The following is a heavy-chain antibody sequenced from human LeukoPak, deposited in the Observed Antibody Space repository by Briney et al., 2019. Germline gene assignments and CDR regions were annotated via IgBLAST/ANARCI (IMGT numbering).Heavy chain of an antibody. J-gene: IGHJ6*03. CDR3: ARGGGSYPHYYYYYYMDI. Sequence: PSQTLSLTCTVSGGSISSGSYYWSWIRQPPGKGLEWIGEINHSGSTNYNPSLKSRVTISVDTSKNQFSLKLSSVTAAGTAVYYCARGGGSYPHYYYYYYMDIWGKGTTVTVSS. CDR1: GGSISSGSYY. CDR2: INHSGST. D-gene: IGHD1-26*01. V-gene: IGHV4-39*07.